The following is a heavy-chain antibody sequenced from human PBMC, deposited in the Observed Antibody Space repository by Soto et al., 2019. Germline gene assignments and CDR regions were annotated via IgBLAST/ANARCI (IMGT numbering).Heavy chain of an antibody. Sequence: SETLSLTCTVSGGSISSYYWSWIRQPPGKGLEWIGYIYYSGSTNYNPSLKSRVTISVDTSKNQFSLKLSSVTAADTAVYYCASLPAAGGYYPRDAFDIWGQGTMVTVSS. J-gene: IGHJ3*02. CDR1: GGSISSYY. V-gene: IGHV4-59*12. CDR2: IYYSGST. CDR3: ASLPAAGGYYPRDAFDI. D-gene: IGHD3-10*01.